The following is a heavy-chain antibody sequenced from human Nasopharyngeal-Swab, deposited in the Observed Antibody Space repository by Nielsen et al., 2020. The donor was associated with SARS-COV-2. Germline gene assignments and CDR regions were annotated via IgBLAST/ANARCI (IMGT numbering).Heavy chain of an antibody. CDR1: GGSISSGGYY. J-gene: IGHJ4*02. D-gene: IGHD3-9*01. CDR2: IYYSGST. CDR3: ARGRVGDFDWLLPDFDY. V-gene: IGHV4-31*03. Sequence: SETLSLTCTVSGGSISSGGYYWSWIRQHPGKGLEWIGYIYYSGSTYYNPSLKSRVTISVDRSKNQFSLKPSSVTAADTAVYYCARGRVGDFDWLLPDFDYWGQGTLVTVSS.